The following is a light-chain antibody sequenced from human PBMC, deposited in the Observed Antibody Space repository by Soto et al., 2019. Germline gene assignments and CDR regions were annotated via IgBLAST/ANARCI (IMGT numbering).Light chain of an antibody. Sequence: EIVLTQSPGTLSLSPGDSATLSCRASQTVYNYLAWYQQRPGQSPRLLISDASKGAPGIPARFSGSGSGTDFTLTIRSLEPEDFAIYYCQQRANWPALTFGGGTKVEIK. V-gene: IGKV3-11*01. CDR2: DAS. CDR3: QQRANWPALT. CDR1: QTVYNY. J-gene: IGKJ4*01.